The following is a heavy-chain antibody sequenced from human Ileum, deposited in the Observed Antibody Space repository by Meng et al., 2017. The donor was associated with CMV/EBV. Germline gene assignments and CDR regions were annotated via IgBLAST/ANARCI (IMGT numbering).Heavy chain of an antibody. CDR1: SLSGYY. Sequence: SLSGYYWTWIRQPPGKGLEWIGQINHSGSASFNPSLKSRLTMSIDMSKNQFSLTLKSVTAADTAMYYCARGFLHVGYIFRTYYFDFWGQGNLVTVSS. CDR2: INHSGSA. V-gene: IGHV4-34*01. J-gene: IGHJ4*02. D-gene: IGHD5-24*01. CDR3: ARGFLHVGYIFRTYYFDF.